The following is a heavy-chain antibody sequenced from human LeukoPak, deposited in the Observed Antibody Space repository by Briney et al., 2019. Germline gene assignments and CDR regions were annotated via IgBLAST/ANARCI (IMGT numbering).Heavy chain of an antibody. J-gene: IGHJ4*02. V-gene: IGHV3-30*04. CDR1: GFTFSSYA. CDR3: ARFALKTPPTD. Sequence: GGSLRLSCAASGFTFSSYAIHWVRQAPGKGLEWVALISYDGSNKYYADSVKGRFTISRDKSKNTLYLQMNSLRAEDTAVYYCARFALKTPPTDWGQGTLVTVSS. CDR2: ISYDGSNK.